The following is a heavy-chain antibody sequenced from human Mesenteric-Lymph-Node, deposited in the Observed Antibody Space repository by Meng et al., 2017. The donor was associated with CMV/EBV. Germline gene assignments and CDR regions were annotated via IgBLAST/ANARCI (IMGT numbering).Heavy chain of an antibody. J-gene: IGHJ5*02. CDR1: GFSLSSNGMG. D-gene: IGHD6-19*01. CDR3: AHDPRGWYPHDWFDP. V-gene: IGHV2-5*02. CDR2: IYWDDNK. Sequence: GFSLSSNGMGVGWIRQPPGKALEWLAVIYWDDNKRYSPALKSRLTVTKDTSKNEAVFTLTNMDPVDTATYYCAHDPRGWYPHDWFDPWGPGTLVTVSS.